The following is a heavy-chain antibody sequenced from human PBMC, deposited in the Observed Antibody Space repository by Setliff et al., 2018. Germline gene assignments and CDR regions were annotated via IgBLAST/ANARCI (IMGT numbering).Heavy chain of an antibody. Sequence: PSETLSLTCTVSGSSFSSYSWSWIRQPPGKGLEWIGYKYYSGSTNSNPSLKSRVTISVDTSKNQFSLKLSSVTAADTAVYYCVRPGGTTVVARHFDYWGSGILVTVSS. D-gene: IGHD2-15*01. CDR3: VRPGGTTVVARHFDY. J-gene: IGHJ4*01. CDR1: GSSFSSYS. CDR2: KYYSGST. V-gene: IGHV4-59*08.